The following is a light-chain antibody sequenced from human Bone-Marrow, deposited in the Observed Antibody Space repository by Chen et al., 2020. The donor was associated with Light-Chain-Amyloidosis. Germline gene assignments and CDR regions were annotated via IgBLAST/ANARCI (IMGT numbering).Light chain of an antibody. Sequence: EVVMTQSPLSLPATLGQSASISCKSSQSLVHSDGNTYLTWFHQRPGQPPRRLIYKVSKRDSGVPDRFSGSGSGTDFTLKISRVEAEDVGVYFCMQCSDLRTFGQGTTVEIK. CDR2: KVS. CDR1: QSLVHSDGNTY. V-gene: IGKV2-30*02. J-gene: IGKJ1*01. CDR3: MQCSDLRT.